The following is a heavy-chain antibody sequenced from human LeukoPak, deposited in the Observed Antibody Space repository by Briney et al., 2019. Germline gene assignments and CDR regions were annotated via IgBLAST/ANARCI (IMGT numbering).Heavy chain of an antibody. J-gene: IGHJ6*03. D-gene: IGHD2-2*01. V-gene: IGHV4-4*07. CDR3: ARDREYQLLFRGGDYYYYMDV. Sequence: SETLSLTCTVSGGSISSYYWSWIRQPAGKGLEWIGRIYTSGSTNYNPSLKGRVTMSVDTSKNQLSLKLSSVTAADTAVYYCARDREYQLLFRGGDYYYYMDVWGKGTTVTVSS. CDR2: IYTSGST. CDR1: GGSISSYY.